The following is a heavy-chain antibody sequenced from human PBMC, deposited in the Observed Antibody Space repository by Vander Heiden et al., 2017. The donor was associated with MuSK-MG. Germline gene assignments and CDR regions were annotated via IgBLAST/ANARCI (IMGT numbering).Heavy chain of an antibody. J-gene: IGHJ4*02. V-gene: IGHV1-24*01. CDR2: VDPEDGET. CDR3: ATYAGYVDY. CDR1: GYTLPELS. D-gene: IGHD1-1*01. Sequence: QVQLVQSGAEVTKPGASVKVSCNVSGYTLPELSMHWVRQARGKGIEWMGGVDPEDGETIDEQKFQGRVTRTEDTSTDTADMELSSLRSEDTAGYYCATYAGYVDYWGQGTRVTVAS.